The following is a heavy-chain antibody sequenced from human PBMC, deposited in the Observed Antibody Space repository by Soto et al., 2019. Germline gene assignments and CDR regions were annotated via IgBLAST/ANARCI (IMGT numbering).Heavy chain of an antibody. CDR2: FDPEDGET. J-gene: IGHJ4*02. CDR3: ATGHDYGDYVGKRYFDY. Sequence: ASVKVSCKVSGYTLTELSMHWVRQAPGKGLEWMGGFDPEDGETIYAQKFQGRVAMTEDTSTDTAYMELSSLRSEDTAVYYCATGHDYGDYVGKRYFDYWGQGTLVTVSS. D-gene: IGHD4-17*01. CDR1: GYTLTELS. V-gene: IGHV1-24*01.